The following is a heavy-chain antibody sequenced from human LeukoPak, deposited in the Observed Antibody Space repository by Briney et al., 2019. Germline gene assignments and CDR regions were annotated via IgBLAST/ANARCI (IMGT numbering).Heavy chain of an antibody. Sequence: GGSLRLSCAASGFTFSSCAMSWVRQAPGKGLEWVSGISSSSSYIYYADSVKGRFTISRDNAKNSLYLQMNSLRAEDTAVYYCARDRGTRSYYYDSSGYFDWGQGTLVTVSS. CDR3: ARDRGTRSYYYDSSGYFD. CDR2: ISSSSSYI. CDR1: GFTFSSCA. J-gene: IGHJ4*02. V-gene: IGHV3-21*04. D-gene: IGHD3-22*01.